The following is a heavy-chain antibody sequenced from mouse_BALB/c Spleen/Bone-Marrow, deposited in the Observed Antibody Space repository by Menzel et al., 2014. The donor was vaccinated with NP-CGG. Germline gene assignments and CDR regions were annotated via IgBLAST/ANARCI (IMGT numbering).Heavy chain of an antibody. D-gene: IGHD2-1*01. J-gene: IGHJ3*01. CDR3: ASPIYYGNYEGFAY. CDR1: GYTFTDYA. Sequence: QVQLQQSGPELVRPGVSVKISRKGSGYTFTDYAMHWVKQSHAKSLEWIGVISTYSGNTNYNQKFKGKATMNVDKSSSTAYMELARLTSEDSAIYYCASPIYYGNYEGFAYWGQGTLVTVSA. CDR2: ISTYSGNT. V-gene: IGHV1-67*01.